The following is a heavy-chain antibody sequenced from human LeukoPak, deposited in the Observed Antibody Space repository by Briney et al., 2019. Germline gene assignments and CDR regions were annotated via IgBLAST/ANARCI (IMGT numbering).Heavy chain of an antibody. CDR2: INPNSGGT. D-gene: IGHD3-10*01. CDR3: ASVLWFGEAVDYYYYYMDV. J-gene: IGHJ6*03. Sequence: ASVKVSCKASGYTFTGYYMHWVRQAPGQGLEWMGWINPNSGGTNYAQKFQGRVTMTRDTSISTAYMELSRLRSDDTAVYYCASVLWFGEAVDYYYYYMDVWGKGTTVTVSS. CDR1: GYTFTGYY. V-gene: IGHV1-2*02.